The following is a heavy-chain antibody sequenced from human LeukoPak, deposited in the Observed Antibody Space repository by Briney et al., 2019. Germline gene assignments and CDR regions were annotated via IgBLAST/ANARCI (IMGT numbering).Heavy chain of an antibody. V-gene: IGHV4-34*01. D-gene: IGHD3-16*02. CDR3: AGVFRYVWGSYRYTP. J-gene: IGHJ5*02. CDR1: GGSFSGYY. Sequence: PSETLSLTCAVYGGSFSGYYWSWIRQPQGKGLEWIGEINHSGSTNYNPSLKSRVTISVDTSKNQFSLKLSSVTAADTAVYYCAGVFRYVWGSYRYTPWGQGTLVTVSS. CDR2: INHSGST.